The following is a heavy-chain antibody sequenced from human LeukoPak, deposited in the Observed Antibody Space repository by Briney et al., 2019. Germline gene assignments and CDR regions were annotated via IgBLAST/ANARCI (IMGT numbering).Heavy chain of an antibody. CDR1: GYTFTGYY. J-gene: IGHJ1*01. CDR2: INPNSGGT. CDR3: AKDSPEETAGIIQQ. Sequence: ASVKVSCKASGYTFTGYYMHWVRQAPGQGLEWMGWINPNSGGTNYARKFQGRVTMTRDTSISTAYMDLNNLTSDDTAVYYCAKDSPEETAGIIQQWGQGTLVTVSS. D-gene: IGHD6-13*01. V-gene: IGHV1-2*02.